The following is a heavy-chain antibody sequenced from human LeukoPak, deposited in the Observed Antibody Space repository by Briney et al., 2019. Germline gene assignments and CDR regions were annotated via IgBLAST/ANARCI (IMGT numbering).Heavy chain of an antibody. CDR1: GGSISSGGYY. J-gene: IGHJ4*02. CDR3: ARRARGYSYGRD. Sequence: SETLSLTCTVSGGSISSGGYYWSWIRQHPGKGLEWIGYIYYSGSTYYNPSLKSRVTISVDMSKNQFSLKLSSVTAADTAVYYCARRARGYSYGRDWGQGTLVTVSS. CDR2: IYYSGST. V-gene: IGHV4-31*03. D-gene: IGHD5-18*01.